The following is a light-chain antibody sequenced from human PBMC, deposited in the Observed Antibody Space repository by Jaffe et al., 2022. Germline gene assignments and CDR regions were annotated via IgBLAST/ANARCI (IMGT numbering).Light chain of an antibody. CDR2: EVS. CDR1: SSDVGGYKY. CDR3: SSYTSLSARV. V-gene: IGLV2-14*01. Sequence: QSALTQPASVSGSPGQSITISCTGTSSDVGGYKYVSWYQQHPGKVPKLMIYEVSNRPSGVSNRFSGSKSGNTASLTISGLQAEDEADYYCSSYTSLSARVFGTGTKVTVL. J-gene: IGLJ1*01.